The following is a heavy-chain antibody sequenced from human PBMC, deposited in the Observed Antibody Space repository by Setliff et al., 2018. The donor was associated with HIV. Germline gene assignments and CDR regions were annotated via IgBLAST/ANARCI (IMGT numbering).Heavy chain of an antibody. CDR1: GYTFTNYY. J-gene: IGHJ6*03. CDR2: MNPNSGNT. V-gene: IGHV1-8*01. D-gene: IGHD6-19*01. CDR3: ARGLAVAGKSSSSHYYMDV. Sequence: ASVKVSCKASGYTFTNYYINWVRQATGQGIEWMGWMNPNSGNTGYAQKFQGRVTMTRNTSISTAYMELSSLRSEDTAVYYCARGLAVAGKSSSSHYYMDVWRRVTTVTAAS.